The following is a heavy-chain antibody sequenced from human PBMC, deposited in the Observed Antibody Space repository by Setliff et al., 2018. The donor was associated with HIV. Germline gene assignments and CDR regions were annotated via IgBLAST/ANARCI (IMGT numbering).Heavy chain of an antibody. CDR2: ISSSSSYI. CDR1: GFTFSSYN. CDR3: AKYGGVTCYSASWYFDY. V-gene: IGHV3-21*01. Sequence: PGGSLRLSCAASGFTFSSYNMNWVRQAPGKGLEWVSSISSSSSYIYYADSVKGRFTISRDNSKNTLYLQMNSLRAEDTAVYYCAKYGGVTCYSASWYFDYWGQGTLVTVSS. D-gene: IGHD2-21*02. J-gene: IGHJ4*02.